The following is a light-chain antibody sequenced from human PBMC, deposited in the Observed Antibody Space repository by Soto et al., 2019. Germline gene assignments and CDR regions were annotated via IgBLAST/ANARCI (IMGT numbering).Light chain of an antibody. CDR3: QQSYSTPIT. CDR1: QSVSSN. CDR2: GAP. J-gene: IGKJ5*01. Sequence: EVVMTQSPATLSLSPWERAPLSCRAIQSVSSNLAWYQQKPGQAPRLLIFGAPIRVTGIPDRFIGSGSGTDFTLTISSLQPEDFATYYCQQSYSTPITFGQGTRLEIK. V-gene: IGKV3D-15*01.